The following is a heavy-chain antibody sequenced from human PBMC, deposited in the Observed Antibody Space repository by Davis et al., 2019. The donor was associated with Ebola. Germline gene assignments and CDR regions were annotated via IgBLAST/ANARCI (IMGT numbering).Heavy chain of an antibody. CDR1: GGTFSSYD. J-gene: IGHJ6*02. Sequence: AASVKVSCKASGGTFSSYDINWVRQATGQGLEWMGWMNPNSGNTGYAQKFQGRVTMTRNTSISTAYMELSSLRSEDTAVYYCARVLGGYGYPYYYYYYGMDVWGQGTTVTVSS. V-gene: IGHV1-8*02. CDR3: ARVLGGYGYPYYYYYYGMDV. D-gene: IGHD5-18*01. CDR2: MNPNSGNT.